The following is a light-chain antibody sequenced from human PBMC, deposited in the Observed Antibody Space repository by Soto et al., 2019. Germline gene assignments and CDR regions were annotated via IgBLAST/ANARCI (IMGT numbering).Light chain of an antibody. CDR3: QQYGTSPWT. J-gene: IGKJ1*01. CDR2: GAS. V-gene: IGKV3-20*01. CDR1: QSVISNS. Sequence: ILLTQSRGTLALSPGQRATLSCMASQSVISNSLAWYQQKPGQVPRLLISGASSRATGIPDRFSGGGSGTDFTLTISRLEPEDFAVYFCQQYGTSPWTFGQGTKVDIK.